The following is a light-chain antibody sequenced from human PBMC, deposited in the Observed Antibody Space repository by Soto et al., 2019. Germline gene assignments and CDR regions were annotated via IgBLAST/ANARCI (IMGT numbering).Light chain of an antibody. V-gene: IGKV1-39*01. CDR2: SAS. CDR1: QSIGRH. J-gene: IGKJ1*01. CDR3: QHSYTTLWT. Sequence: DIQMTQSPASLSASVGERVTITCRASQSIGRHINWYQQKPGKAPSLVIYSASSLHSGVPSRFSGSGSGTDFTLTITNLQPDDFATYYCQHSYTTLWTFGHGTTVDLK.